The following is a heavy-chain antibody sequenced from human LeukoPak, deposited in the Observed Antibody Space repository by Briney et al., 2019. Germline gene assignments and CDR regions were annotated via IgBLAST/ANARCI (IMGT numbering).Heavy chain of an antibody. D-gene: IGHD2-15*01. J-gene: IGHJ4*02. CDR3: ARGRSYCSGGTCYHNFDY. CDR2: ISSSGSTI. Sequence: AGGSLRLSCAASGFTFSSYEMNWVRQAPGKGLEWVSYISSSGSTIYYADSVKGRFTISRDNAKNSLYLQMNSLRVEDTAVYYCARGRSYCSGGTCYHNFDYWGQGALVTVSS. CDR1: GFTFSSYE. V-gene: IGHV3-48*03.